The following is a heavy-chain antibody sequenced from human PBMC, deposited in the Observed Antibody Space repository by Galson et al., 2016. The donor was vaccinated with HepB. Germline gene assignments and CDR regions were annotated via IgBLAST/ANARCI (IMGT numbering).Heavy chain of an antibody. J-gene: IGHJ4*02. CDR3: VRDHDWEFDY. Sequence: SLRLSCAVSGFTLSTYSTNWVRQAPGKGLEWIAYIRSRSNDRAIFYAGSVKGRFTISGDNADSMYLQMNSLRDEDTAVYYCVRDHDWEFDYWGQGALVTVSS. CDR1: GFTLSTYS. D-gene: IGHD3-9*01. CDR2: IRSRSNDRAI. V-gene: IGHV3-48*02.